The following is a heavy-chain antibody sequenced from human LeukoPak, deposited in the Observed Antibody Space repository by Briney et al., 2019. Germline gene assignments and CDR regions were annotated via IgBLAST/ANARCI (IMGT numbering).Heavy chain of an antibody. CDR2: ISSSSSYI. CDR1: GFTFSSYS. J-gene: IGHJ6*02. Sequence: GGSLRLSCAASGFTFSSYSMTWVRQAPGKGLEWVSSISSSSSYIYYADSVKGRFTISRDNAKNSLYLQMNSLRAEDTAVYYCASPGLSYYGMDVWGQGTTVTVSS. CDR3: ASPGLSYYGMDV. V-gene: IGHV3-21*01.